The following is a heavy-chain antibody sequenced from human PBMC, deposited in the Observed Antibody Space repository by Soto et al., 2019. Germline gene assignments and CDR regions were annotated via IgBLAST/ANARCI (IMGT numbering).Heavy chain of an antibody. D-gene: IGHD6-19*01. J-gene: IGHJ6*03. CDR3: ARLPRSSSGWPEYYYYYYMDV. Sequence: PSETLSLTCTVSGGSIGSSSYYWGWIRQPPGKGLEWIGTTYYSGTTFYNPSLKSRVTVSMDTSKNQVSLKMSSVTAADTAVYYCARLPRSSSGWPEYYYYYYMDVWGKGTTVTVSS. CDR2: TYYSGTT. V-gene: IGHV4-39*01. CDR1: GGSIGSSSYY.